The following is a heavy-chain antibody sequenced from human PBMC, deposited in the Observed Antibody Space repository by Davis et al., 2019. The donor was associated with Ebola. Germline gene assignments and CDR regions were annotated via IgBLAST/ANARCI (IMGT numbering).Heavy chain of an antibody. V-gene: IGHV4-39*07. CDR1: GVSISSSSYY. Sequence: SETLSLTCAVSGVSISSSSYYWGWIRQPPGKGLEWIGSVFYSGSTYYNPPLKSRVTISVDTSKNHFSLNLSSVTAADTAVYYCARGPLYGSGSYPLDFWGQGTLVTVSS. CDR2: VFYSGST. D-gene: IGHD3-10*01. J-gene: IGHJ4*02. CDR3: ARGPLYGSGSYPLDF.